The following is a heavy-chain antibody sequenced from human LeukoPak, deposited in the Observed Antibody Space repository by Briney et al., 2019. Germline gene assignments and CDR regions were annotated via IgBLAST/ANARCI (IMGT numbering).Heavy chain of an antibody. CDR2: ISGSGGNT. V-gene: IGHV3-23*01. CDR3: AKGYTSSMIVRWFDP. D-gene: IGHD3-22*01. CDR1: GFTFSSYA. J-gene: IGHJ5*02. Sequence: GGSLRLSCAASGFTFSSYAMSWVRQAPGKGLEWVSAISGSGGNTYYADSVKGRFTISRDNSKNTLYVQMNSLRAEDTAVYYCAKGYTSSMIVRWFDPWGQGTLVTVSS.